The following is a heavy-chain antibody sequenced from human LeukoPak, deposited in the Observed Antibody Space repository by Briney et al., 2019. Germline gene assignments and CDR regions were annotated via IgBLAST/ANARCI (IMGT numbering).Heavy chain of an antibody. V-gene: IGHV3-48*03. CDR1: GFTFSSYE. Sequence: GGSLRLSCAASGFTFSSYEMHWVRQAPGKGLEWVSYISSSGSTIYYADSVKGRFTISRDSAKNSLYLQMNSLRAKDTAVYYCARDYGGSSPFDYWGQGTLVTVSS. D-gene: IGHD4-23*01. CDR3: ARDYGGSSPFDY. J-gene: IGHJ4*02. CDR2: ISSSGSTI.